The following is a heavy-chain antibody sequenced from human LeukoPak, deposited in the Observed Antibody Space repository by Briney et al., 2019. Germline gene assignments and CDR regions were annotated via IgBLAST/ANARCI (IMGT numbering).Heavy chain of an antibody. CDR2: IFYSGST. CDR1: GDSISNYY. Sequence: SETLSLTCTVSGDSISNYYWSWIRQPPGKGLEWIGDIFYSGSTNYNPSLKSRITISLDTSKNQFSLKVTSVTAADTAVYYCAREDYYDSGSNDYWGQGTLVTVSS. D-gene: IGHD3-22*01. V-gene: IGHV4-59*01. J-gene: IGHJ4*02. CDR3: AREDYYDSGSNDY.